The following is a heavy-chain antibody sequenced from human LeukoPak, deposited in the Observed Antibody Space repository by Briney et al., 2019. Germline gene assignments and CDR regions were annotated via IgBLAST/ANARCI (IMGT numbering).Heavy chain of an antibody. D-gene: IGHD3-10*01. J-gene: IGHJ4*02. CDR3: ARDVMVRGVTGY. CDR2: ISAYNGNT. V-gene: IGHV1-18*01. CDR1: GYTFTSFG. Sequence: ASVKVSCKASGYTFTSFGISWVRQAPGQGLEWMGWISAYNGNTNYAQKLQGRVTMTTDTSTNTAYMELRSLRSDDTAVYYCARDVMVRGVTGYWGQGTLVTVS.